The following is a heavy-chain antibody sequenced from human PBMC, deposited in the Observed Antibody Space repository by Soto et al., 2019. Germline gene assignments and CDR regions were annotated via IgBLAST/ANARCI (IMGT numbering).Heavy chain of an antibody. CDR3: ARTSISAHVYYYYGMDV. V-gene: IGHV3-30-3*01. CDR2: ISYDGSNK. CDR1: GFTFSSYA. Sequence: GESLKISCAASGFTFSSYAMHWVRQAPGKGLEWVAVISYDGSNKYYADSVKGRFTISRDNSKNTLYLQMNSLRAEDTAVYYCARTSISAHVYYYYGMDVWGQGTTVTVSS. J-gene: IGHJ6*02. D-gene: IGHD2-21*01.